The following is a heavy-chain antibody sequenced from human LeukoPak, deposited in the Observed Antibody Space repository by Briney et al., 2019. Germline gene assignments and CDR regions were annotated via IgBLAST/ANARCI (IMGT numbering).Heavy chain of an antibody. J-gene: IGHJ4*02. D-gene: IGHD5-12*01. CDR2: IKKDGSES. Sequence: GGSLRLSCAASGFTFSTSWMSWVRQVPGKGLEWVANIKKDGSESYYVDSVRGRFTISRDNAKNSLYLQMNSLRAEDTAMYYCARGRYSGTTYYFDYWGQGTLVTVSS. CDR3: ARGRYSGTTYYFDY. V-gene: IGHV3-7*03. CDR1: GFTFSTSW.